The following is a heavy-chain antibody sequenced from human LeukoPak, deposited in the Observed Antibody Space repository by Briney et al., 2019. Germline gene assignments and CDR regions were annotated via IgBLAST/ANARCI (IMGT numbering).Heavy chain of an antibody. CDR3: SRISAYGDYYFDY. V-gene: IGHV2-70*01. CDR2: IDWDDDK. D-gene: IGHD4-17*01. CDR1: GFSLLTRGMC. J-gene: IGHJ4*02. Sequence: SGPTLLNPPPTLTLTCTFSGFSLLTRGMCVSWIRQPPGKALEWLSLIDWDDDKYYSTSLKTRLTISKDTFKNQVVLTTNNMYPVDTATYYCSRISAYGDYYFDYWGQGTLVTVSS.